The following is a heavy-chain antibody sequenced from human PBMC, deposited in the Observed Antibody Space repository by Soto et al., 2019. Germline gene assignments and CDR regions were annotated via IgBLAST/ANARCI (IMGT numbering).Heavy chain of an antibody. D-gene: IGHD1-26*01. V-gene: IGHV3-21*01. CDR3: ASESGSYYLAFDI. J-gene: IGHJ3*02. CDR1: GFTFSSYS. CDR2: ISSSSSYI. Sequence: XGSLKLSCAASGFTFSSYSMNWVRQAPGKGLEWVSSISSSSSYIYYADSVKGRFTISRDNAKNSLYLQMNSLRAEDTAVYYCASESGSYYLAFDIWGQGTMVT.